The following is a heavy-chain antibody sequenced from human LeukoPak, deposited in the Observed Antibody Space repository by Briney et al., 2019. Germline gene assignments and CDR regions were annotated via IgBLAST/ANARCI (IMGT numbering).Heavy chain of an antibody. D-gene: IGHD4/OR15-4a*01. CDR2: IFSST. Sequence: GGSLRLSCAASGFTVSSNSMSWVRQAPGKGLEWVSFIFSSTHYSDSVKGRFTISRDNSKNTLYLQMNSLRVEDTAVYYCARRAGAYSHPYDYWGQGTLVTVSS. J-gene: IGHJ4*02. CDR3: ARRAGAYSHPYDY. V-gene: IGHV3-53*01. CDR1: GFTVSSNS.